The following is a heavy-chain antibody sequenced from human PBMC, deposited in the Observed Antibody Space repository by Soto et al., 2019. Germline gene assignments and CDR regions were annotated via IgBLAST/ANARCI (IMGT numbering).Heavy chain of an antibody. D-gene: IGHD3-3*01. CDR1: AGSISSYY. Sequence: PSETLSLTCTVSAGSISSYYWSWIRQPPGKGLEWIGYIYYSGSTNYNPSLKSRVTISVDTSKNQFSLKLSSVTAADTAAYYCARAYYDFWSGYYTGANWFDPWGQGTLVTVSS. J-gene: IGHJ5*02. CDR2: IYYSGST. CDR3: ARAYYDFWSGYYTGANWFDP. V-gene: IGHV4-59*01.